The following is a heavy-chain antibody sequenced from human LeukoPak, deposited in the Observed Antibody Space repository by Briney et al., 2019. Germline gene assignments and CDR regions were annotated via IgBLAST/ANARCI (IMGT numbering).Heavy chain of an antibody. D-gene: IGHD1-14*01. CDR3: ARVNSWTEEPDTGFDY. CDR1: WDTVSYKRSV. V-gene: IGHV6-1*01. Sequence: SQTLPLTCAICWDTVSYKRSVWHPIRQYPSRGLEWHGRRCNKYKRYNDYAVSVKSRITINPDTSKHQFSLQLNSVSPEDTAVYYCARVNSWTEEPDTGFDYWGQGILVTVSS. J-gene: IGHJ4*02. CDR2: RCNKYKRYN.